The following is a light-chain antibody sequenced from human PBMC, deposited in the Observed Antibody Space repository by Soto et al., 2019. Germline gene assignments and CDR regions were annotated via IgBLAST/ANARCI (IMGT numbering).Light chain of an antibody. CDR2: GAS. J-gene: IGKJ1*01. CDR1: QSVSSN. CDR3: QQYYNWPPWT. V-gene: IGKV3-15*01. Sequence: EIVMTQSPATLSVSPGXRATLSCRASQSVSSNLAWYQQKPGQAPRLLIYGASTRATGFPARFSGSGSGTEFTLTISSLLSEDFAVYYCQQYYNWPPWTFGQGTK.